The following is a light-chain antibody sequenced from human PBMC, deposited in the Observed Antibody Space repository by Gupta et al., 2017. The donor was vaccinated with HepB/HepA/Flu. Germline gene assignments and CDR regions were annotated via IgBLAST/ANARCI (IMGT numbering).Light chain of an antibody. CDR3: QQRSNWPPLT. CDR2: DAS. Sequence: ELVLTQSPATLSLSPGERATLSCRASQSVSSYLAWYQQKPGQAPRLLIYDASNRATGIPARLSGSGCGTDFTLTISSREPEDFAVYYCQQRSNWPPLTFGQGTQVEIK. CDR1: QSVSSY. V-gene: IGKV3-11*01. J-gene: IGKJ5*01.